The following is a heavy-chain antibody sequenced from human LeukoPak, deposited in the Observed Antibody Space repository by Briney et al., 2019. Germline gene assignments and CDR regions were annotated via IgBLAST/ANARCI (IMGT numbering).Heavy chain of an antibody. CDR2: IAYTGTI. CDR3: ARDPHSLDY. V-gene: IGHV3-48*01. J-gene: IGHJ4*02. Sequence: GGSLRLSCTASGFSFSSYSMNWVRQAPGKGLEWVAYIAYTGTIRYADSVRGRFAISRDNAKSSLFLQLSSLRAEDTAVYYCARDPHSLDYWGQGTLVTVSS. CDR1: GFSFSSYS.